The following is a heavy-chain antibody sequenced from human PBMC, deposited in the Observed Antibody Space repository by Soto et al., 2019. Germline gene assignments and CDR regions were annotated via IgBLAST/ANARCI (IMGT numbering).Heavy chain of an antibody. V-gene: IGHV4-31*03. Sequence: QVQLQESGPGLVKASQTLSLICSVSGESLNSGGYYWNWIRHHPGKGLEWIGYIYDSESAYYNPSLKSRVTIALDTSKNHFAMKLSSVTAADTAVYYCARASSSSSAAAYWGQGTLVTVSS. D-gene: IGHD6-6*01. CDR2: IYDSESA. CDR3: ARASSSSSAAAY. CDR1: GESLNSGGYY. J-gene: IGHJ4*02.